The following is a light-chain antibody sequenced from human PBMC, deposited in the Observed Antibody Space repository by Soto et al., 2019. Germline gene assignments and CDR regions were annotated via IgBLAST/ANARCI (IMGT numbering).Light chain of an antibody. CDR3: QQVNSFPHT. J-gene: IGKJ4*01. V-gene: IGKV1D-12*01. CDR1: QGISVW. Sequence: DIQMTQSPSSVSASVGDRVTITCRASQGISVWLAWYQQKPGKAPNLLIYAASSLQGGAPSRFSGSGSGTEFTLTSSSLQPEDFGTYYCQQVNSFPHTFGGGTKVEL. CDR2: AAS.